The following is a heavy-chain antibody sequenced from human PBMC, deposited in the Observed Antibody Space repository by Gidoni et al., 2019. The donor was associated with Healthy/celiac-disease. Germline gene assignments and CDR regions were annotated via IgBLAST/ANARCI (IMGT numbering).Heavy chain of an antibody. D-gene: IGHD1-26*01. Sequence: QVQLVESGGGVVQPGRSLRLSCAASGFTFSSSGMHGVRQAPGKGLEWVAVIWYDGSNKYYADSVKGRFTISRDNSKNTLYLQMNSLRAEDTAVYYCARDWGSGNVAPFAFGMDVWGQGTTVTVSS. J-gene: IGHJ6*02. CDR3: ARDWGSGNVAPFAFGMDV. V-gene: IGHV3-33*01. CDR1: GFTFSSSG. CDR2: IWYDGSNK.